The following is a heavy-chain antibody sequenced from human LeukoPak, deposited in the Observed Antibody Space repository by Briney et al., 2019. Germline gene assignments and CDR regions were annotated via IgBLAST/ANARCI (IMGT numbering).Heavy chain of an antibody. V-gene: IGHV3-9*01. CDR1: GFTFDAYA. CDR2: ISWNSGSI. Sequence: PGRYLRLSSAASGFTFDAYAMHWVPQAPGKGLKGVSGISWNSGSIGYVDSVKGRFTISRDNAKNSLYLQMNSLRAEDTALYYCAKDVIVEMATTGGFDIWGQGTMVTGSS. CDR3: AKDVIVEMATTGGFDI. J-gene: IGHJ3*02. D-gene: IGHD5-24*01.